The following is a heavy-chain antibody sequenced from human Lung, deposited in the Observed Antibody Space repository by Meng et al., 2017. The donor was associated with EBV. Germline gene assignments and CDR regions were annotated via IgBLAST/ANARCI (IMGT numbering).Heavy chain of an antibody. CDR3: AREADGATFDY. V-gene: IGHV1-18*01. CDR2: ISGYNGNT. Sequence: QVQLWQSAAAIKNPGASVKASCKASGYTFTSYGISWVRQAPGQGLEWMGWISGYNGNTNYAQKLQGRVTMTTDTSTSTAYMDLRSLRSDDTAVYYCAREADGATFDYWGQGTLVTVSS. D-gene: IGHD1-26*01. CDR1: GYTFTSYG. J-gene: IGHJ4*02.